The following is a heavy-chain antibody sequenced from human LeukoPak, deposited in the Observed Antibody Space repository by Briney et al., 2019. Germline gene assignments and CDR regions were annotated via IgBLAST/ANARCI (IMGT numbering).Heavy chain of an antibody. D-gene: IGHD2-2*01. CDR3: ARGWASSWYYFDF. CDR2: TYDSGSS. Sequence: SETLSLTCAASGGSMRNYYWSWIRQPPGKGLEWIGYTYDSGSSSYNPSPRSRVSISIDTSKNQFSLNLSSVTAADTAVYYCARGWASSWYYFDFWGQGTLVTVSS. J-gene: IGHJ4*02. CDR1: GGSMRNYY. V-gene: IGHV4-59*01.